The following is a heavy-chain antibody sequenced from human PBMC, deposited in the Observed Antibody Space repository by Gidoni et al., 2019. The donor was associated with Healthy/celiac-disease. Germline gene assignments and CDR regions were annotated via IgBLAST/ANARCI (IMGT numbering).Heavy chain of an antibody. J-gene: IGHJ6*02. D-gene: IGHD3-10*01. Sequence: QVQLVQSGAEVKKPGSSVKVFCKASGGTFSRSAISWVRQAPGQGLEWMGRIIPILGIANYAEKFQGRVTITADKSTSTAYMELSSLRSEDTAVYYCATWFKGGGIDYYYYYGMDVWGQGTTVTVSS. CDR2: IIPILGIA. CDR3: ATWFKGGGIDYYYYYGMDV. CDR1: GGTFSRSA. V-gene: IGHV1-69*04.